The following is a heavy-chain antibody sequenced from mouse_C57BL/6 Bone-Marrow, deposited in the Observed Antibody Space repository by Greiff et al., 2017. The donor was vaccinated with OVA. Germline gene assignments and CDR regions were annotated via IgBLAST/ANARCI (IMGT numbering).Heavy chain of an antibody. V-gene: IGHV1-55*01. CDR1: GYTFTSYW. CDR2: IYPGSGST. CDR3: ARKYYGSSQGNY. D-gene: IGHD1-1*01. J-gene: IGHJ2*01. Sequence: QVQLQQPGAELVKPGASVKMSCKASGYTFTSYWITWVKQRPGQGLEWIGDIYPGSGSTNYNEKFTSKATLTVDTSSRTAYMQLSSLTSEDYAVYYCARKYYGSSQGNYWGQGTTLTVSS.